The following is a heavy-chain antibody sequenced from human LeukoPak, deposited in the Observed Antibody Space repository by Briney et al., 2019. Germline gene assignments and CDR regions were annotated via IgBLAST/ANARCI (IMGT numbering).Heavy chain of an antibody. D-gene: IGHD1-1*01. V-gene: IGHV1-69*04. CDR3: ARDTTGTTPFDY. CDR2: IIPILGIA. CDR1: GGTFSSYA. Sequence: ASVKVSCKASGGTFSSYAISWVRQAPGQGLEWMGRIIPILGIANYAQKFQGRVTITADKSTSTAYMELSSLRSEDTAVYYCARDTTGTTPFDYWGQGTLVTVSS. J-gene: IGHJ4*02.